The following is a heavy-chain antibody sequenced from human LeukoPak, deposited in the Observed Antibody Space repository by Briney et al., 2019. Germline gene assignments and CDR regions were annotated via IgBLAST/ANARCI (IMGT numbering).Heavy chain of an antibody. J-gene: IGHJ4*02. CDR3: AREGYDSSGIDY. V-gene: IGHV3-30*03. D-gene: IGHD3-22*01. Sequence: GGSLRLSCAASGFTFSDYYMSWIRQAPGKGLEWVAVISYDGSNKYYADSVKGRFTISRDNSKNTLYLQMNSLRAEDTAVYYCAREGYDSSGIDYWGQGTLVTVSS. CDR1: GFTFSDYY. CDR2: ISYDGSNK.